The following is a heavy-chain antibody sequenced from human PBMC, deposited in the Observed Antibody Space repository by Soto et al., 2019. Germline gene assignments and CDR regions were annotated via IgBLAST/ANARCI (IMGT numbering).Heavy chain of an antibody. CDR1: GGTFSSYA. CDR2: IIPIFGTA. V-gene: IGHV1-69*13. CDR3: ARTPITMVAWFDY. J-gene: IGHJ4*02. Sequence: SVKFSCKASGGTFSSYAISWVRQAPGQGLEWMGGIIPIFGTANYAQKFQGRVTITADESTSTAYMELSSLRSEDTAVYYCARTPITMVAWFDYWGQGTLVTVSS. D-gene: IGHD3-10*01.